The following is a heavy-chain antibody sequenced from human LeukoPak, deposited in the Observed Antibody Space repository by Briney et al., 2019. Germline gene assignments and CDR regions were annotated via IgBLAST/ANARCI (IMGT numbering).Heavy chain of an antibody. Sequence: SETLSLTCTVSGGSISIGGYYWSWIRPPAGKGLEWIGRIYSDGSSNCGPSLKSRVTISIDTSKNQFSLNLSSVTAADTAVYYCARVIRRDPYNYDGFDIWGQGTMVTVSS. CDR2: IYSDGSS. D-gene: IGHD5-24*01. CDR1: GGSISIGGYY. J-gene: IGHJ3*02. CDR3: ARVIRRDPYNYDGFDI. V-gene: IGHV4-61*02.